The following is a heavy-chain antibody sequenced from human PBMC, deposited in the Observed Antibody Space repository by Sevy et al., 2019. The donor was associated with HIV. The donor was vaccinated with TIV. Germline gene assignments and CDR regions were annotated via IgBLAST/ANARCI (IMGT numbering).Heavy chain of an antibody. V-gene: IGHV3-13*01. Sequence: GGSLRLSCVASGFTFGNYDMHWVRQAKGKGLEWVSAIGLAGDTYYPGSVKGRFTISREKDKKPLYLQMNSLRAGDTAVYYCARAWRDRWYFDLWGRGTLVTVSS. J-gene: IGHJ2*01. CDR1: GFTFGNYD. CDR2: IGLAGDT. CDR3: ARAWRDRWYFDL.